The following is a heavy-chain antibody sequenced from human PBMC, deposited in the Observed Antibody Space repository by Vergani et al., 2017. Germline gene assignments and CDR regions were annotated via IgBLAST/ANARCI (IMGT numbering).Heavy chain of an antibody. CDR1: GFTFDDYA. CDR3: AKDSTYSSSWYPTDYFDY. CDR2: ISGSGGST. J-gene: IGHJ4*02. D-gene: IGHD6-13*01. Sequence: EVQLVESGGGLVQPGRSLRLSCAASGFTFDDYAMHWVRQAPGKGLEWVSAISGSGGSTYYADSVKGRFTISRDNSKNTLYLQMNSLRAEDTAVYYCAKDSTYSSSWYPTDYFDYWGQGTLVTVSS. V-gene: IGHV3-23*04.